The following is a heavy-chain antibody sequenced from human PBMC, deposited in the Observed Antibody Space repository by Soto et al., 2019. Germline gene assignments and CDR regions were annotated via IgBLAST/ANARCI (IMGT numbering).Heavy chain of an antibody. D-gene: IGHD3-3*01. CDR1: GFTFSSYG. J-gene: IGHJ4*02. CDR2: ISDDGSNK. V-gene: IGHV3-30*18. Sequence: QVQLVESGGGVVQPGMSLFLSCAASGFTFSSYGMHWVRQAPGQGLEWVAAISDDGSNKYSVDSVKGRFFISRDNSKTTLYLQMNSLRPEGTAVYHCAKVGSGVSRAFDFWGQGTLVTVSS. CDR3: AKVGSGVSRAFDF.